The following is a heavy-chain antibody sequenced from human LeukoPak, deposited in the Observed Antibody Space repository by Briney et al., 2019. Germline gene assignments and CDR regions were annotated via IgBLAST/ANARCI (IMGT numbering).Heavy chain of an antibody. V-gene: IGHV4-34*01. J-gene: IGHJ3*02. D-gene: IGHD3-9*01. Sequence: SETLSLTCAVYGGSFSGYYWSWIRQPPGKGLEWIGEINHSGSTNYNPSLKSRVTISVDTSKNQFSLKLSSVTAADTAVYYCASQTTLRYFVGPATDAFDIWGQGTMVTVSS. CDR3: ASQTTLRYFVGPATDAFDI. CDR2: INHSGST. CDR1: GGSFSGYY.